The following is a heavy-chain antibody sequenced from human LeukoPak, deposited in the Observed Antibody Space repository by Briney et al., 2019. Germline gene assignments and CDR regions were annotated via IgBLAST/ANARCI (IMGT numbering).Heavy chain of an antibody. CDR1: GMTFSNHW. J-gene: IGHJ4*02. CDR2: IKTDGRTT. CDR3: TTGPSYGYEW. D-gene: IGHD3-16*01. Sequence: GGSLRLSCAASGMTFSNHWMHWVRQAPGKGLVWVSLIKTDGRTTIYTDSVKGRFAISRDNGKSILYLQMNSLRAEDTGIYYCTTGPSYGYEWWGQGTVVTVSS. V-gene: IGHV3-74*01.